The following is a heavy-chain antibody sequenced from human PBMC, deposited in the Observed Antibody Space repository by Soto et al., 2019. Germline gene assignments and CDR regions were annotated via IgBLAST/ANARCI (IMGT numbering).Heavy chain of an antibody. J-gene: IGHJ6*02. V-gene: IGHV3-30*18. CDR2: ISYDGSNK. D-gene: IGHD6-13*01. Sequence: GGSLRLSCAASGFTFSSYGMHWVRQAPGKGLEWVAVISYDGSNKNYADSVKGRFTISRDNSKNTLYLQMNSLRAEDTAVYYCAKDSGGIGSSSWYGHPRLYGMDVWGQGTTVTVSS. CDR3: AKDSGGIGSSSWYGHPRLYGMDV. CDR1: GFTFSSYG.